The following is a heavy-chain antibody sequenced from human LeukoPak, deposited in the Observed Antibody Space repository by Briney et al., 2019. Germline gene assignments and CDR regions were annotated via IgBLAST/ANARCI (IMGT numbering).Heavy chain of an antibody. Sequence: GGSLRLSCAASGFTFSSYAMSWVRQAPGKGLEWVSAISGNGGSTYYADSVKGRFTISRDNSKNTLYLQMNSLRAEDTAVYYCAKDLVVRGVPYYFDYWGQGTLVTVSS. D-gene: IGHD3-10*01. CDR2: ISGNGGST. V-gene: IGHV3-23*01. CDR3: AKDLVVRGVPYYFDY. J-gene: IGHJ4*02. CDR1: GFTFSSYA.